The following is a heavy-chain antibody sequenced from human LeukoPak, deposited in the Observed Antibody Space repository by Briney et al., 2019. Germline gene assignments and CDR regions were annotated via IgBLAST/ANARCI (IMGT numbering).Heavy chain of an antibody. Sequence: PSETLSLTCTVSGASISTYYWSWIRQPPGKGLEWIGYIYYSGSTSFSYNPSLKSRVTISVDTSKNQFSLQLRFVTAADTAVYYCARHRTTEYNWFDPWGQGALVTVSS. CDR2: IYYSGSTSF. CDR1: GASISTYY. V-gene: IGHV4-59*08. D-gene: IGHD1-1*01. J-gene: IGHJ5*02. CDR3: ARHRTTEYNWFDP.